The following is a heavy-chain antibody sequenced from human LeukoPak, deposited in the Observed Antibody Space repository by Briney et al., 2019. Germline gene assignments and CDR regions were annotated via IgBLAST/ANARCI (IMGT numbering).Heavy chain of an antibody. CDR1: GGSFSGYY. CDR2: INHSGST. V-gene: IGHV4-34*01. D-gene: IGHD3-10*01. J-gene: IGHJ4*02. CDR3: ARRMVRGVIIIPSYYFDY. Sequence: SETLSLTCAVYGGSFSGYYWSWIRQPPGKGLEWIGEINHSGSTNYNPSLKSRVTISVDTSKNQFSLKLSSVTAADTAVYYCARRMVRGVIIIPSYYFDYWGQGTLVTVSS.